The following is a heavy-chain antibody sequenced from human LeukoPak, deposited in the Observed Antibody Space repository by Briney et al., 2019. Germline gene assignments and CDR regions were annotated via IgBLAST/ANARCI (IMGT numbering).Heavy chain of an antibody. CDR3: TREDHSNYNY. CDR1: GFTFSSYA. CDR2: ISSSSTTI. D-gene: IGHD4-11*01. V-gene: IGHV3-48*04. J-gene: IGHJ4*02. Sequence: GGSLRLSCAASGFTFSSYAMHWVRQAPGKGLEWISHISSSSTTIYYADSVKGRFTISRDNAKNSLYLQMNSLRAEDTAVYYCTREDHSNYNYWGQGTLVTVSS.